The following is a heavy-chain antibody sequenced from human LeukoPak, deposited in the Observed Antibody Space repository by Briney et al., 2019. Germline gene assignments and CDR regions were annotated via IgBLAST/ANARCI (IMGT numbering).Heavy chain of an antibody. D-gene: IGHD5-18*01. CDR3: ARAKRIQLWTGLDY. Sequence: SETPALTCAVYGGSFSGYYWSWIRQPPGKGLEWVGEINHSGSTNYNPSLKSRVTISVDTSKNQFSLKLSSVTAADTAVYYCARAKRIQLWTGLDYWGQGTLVTVSS. CDR2: INHSGST. V-gene: IGHV4-34*01. CDR1: GGSFSGYY. J-gene: IGHJ4*02.